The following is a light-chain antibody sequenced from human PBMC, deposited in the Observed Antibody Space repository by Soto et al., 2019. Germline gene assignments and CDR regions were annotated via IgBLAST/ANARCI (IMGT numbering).Light chain of an antibody. Sequence: DIQMTQSPSTLSASVGDRVTITCRASQTISKWSAWYQQKPGKAPQLLINDASTLKSGVPSRFSGSGSGTEFTLTITGLQPDDFATYYCQQYDNYWTFGQGTKVDIK. J-gene: IGKJ1*01. V-gene: IGKV1-5*01. CDR2: DAS. CDR1: QTISKW. CDR3: QQYDNYWT.